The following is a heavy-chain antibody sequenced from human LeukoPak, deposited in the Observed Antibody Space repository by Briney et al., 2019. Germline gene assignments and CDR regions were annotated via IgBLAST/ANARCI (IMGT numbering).Heavy chain of an antibody. CDR1: GFTFNNHE. CDR2: ISSSGGAR. Sequence: GGFLRLSCAASGFTFNNHEMNWVRQAPGKGLEWVSYISSSGGARYYADSVKGRFTIARDNAKNSLYLQMNSLRGEDTAVYYCARGPGDYYESSGYFYLWGQGTLVTVSS. J-gene: IGHJ4*02. D-gene: IGHD3-22*01. CDR3: ARGPGDYYESSGYFYL. V-gene: IGHV3-48*03.